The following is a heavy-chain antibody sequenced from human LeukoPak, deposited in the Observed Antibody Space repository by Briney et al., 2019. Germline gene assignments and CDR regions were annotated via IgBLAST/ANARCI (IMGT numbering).Heavy chain of an antibody. CDR1: GYTFTGYY. J-gene: IGHJ3*02. CDR2: INPNSGGT. D-gene: IGHD2-2*01. Sequence: ASVKVSCKASGYTFTGYYMHWVRQAPGQGLEWMGWINPNSGGTNYAQKFQGRVTMTRDTSTSTVYMELSSLRSEDTAVYYCARAYCSSTSCFHRGAFDIWGQGTMVTVSS. V-gene: IGHV1-2*02. CDR3: ARAYCSSTSCFHRGAFDI.